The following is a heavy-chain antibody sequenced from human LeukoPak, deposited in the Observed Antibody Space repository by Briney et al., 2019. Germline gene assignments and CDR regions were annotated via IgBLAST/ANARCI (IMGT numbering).Heavy chain of an antibody. D-gene: IGHD1-26*01. CDR3: AGTPSGWDSPSNVD. Sequence: GGSLRLSCATSGFTFNKYWMSWVRQAPGKGLERVANIRQDGREKYYLDSVRGRFTISRDNARTSVYLQMNSLRAQDTAVYFCAGTPSGWDSPSNVDWGQGTLVTVSS. J-gene: IGHJ4*02. CDR1: GFTFNKYW. V-gene: IGHV3-7*03. CDR2: IRQDGREK.